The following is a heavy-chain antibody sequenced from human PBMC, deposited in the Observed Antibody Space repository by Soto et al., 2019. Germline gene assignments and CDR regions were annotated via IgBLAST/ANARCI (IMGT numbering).Heavy chain of an antibody. Sequence: SETLSLTCTVSGGSISSSSYYWGWIRQPPGKGLEWIGSIYYSGSTYYNPSLKSRVTISVDTSKNQFSLKLSSVTAADTAVYYCARRYRGVPAAISYYGMDVWGQGTTVTVSS. D-gene: IGHD2-2*01. V-gene: IGHV4-39*01. CDR3: ARRYRGVPAAISYYGMDV. CDR1: GGSISSSSYY. J-gene: IGHJ6*02. CDR2: IYYSGST.